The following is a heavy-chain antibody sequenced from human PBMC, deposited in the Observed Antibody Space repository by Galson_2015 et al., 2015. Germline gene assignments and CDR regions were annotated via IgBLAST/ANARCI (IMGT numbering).Heavy chain of an antibody. D-gene: IGHD3-16*01. CDR1: GGPIYNYY. Sequence: ETLSLTCTVSGGPIYNYYWRWIRQPPGKGLEWIGYIYYNGDTNYNPSLKSRVTISEDTSKNQFSLILRSVTAADTAVYYCARGGDAFDIWGQGTMVTVSS. CDR3: ARGGDAFDI. J-gene: IGHJ3*02. V-gene: IGHV4-59*01. CDR2: IYYNGDT.